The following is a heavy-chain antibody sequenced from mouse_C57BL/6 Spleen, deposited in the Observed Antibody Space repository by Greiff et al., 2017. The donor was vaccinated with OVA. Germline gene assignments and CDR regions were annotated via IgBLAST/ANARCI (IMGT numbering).Heavy chain of an antibody. D-gene: IGHD1-1*01. V-gene: IGHV1-55*01. Sequence: QVQLQQPGAELVKPGASVKMSCKASGYTFTSYWITWVKQRPGQGLEWIGDIYPGSGSTNYNEKFKSKATLTVDKSSSTAYMQLSSLTSEDSAVYYCARSDYGGYAMDYWGQGTSVTVSS. CDR2: IYPGSGST. CDR3: ARSDYGGYAMDY. J-gene: IGHJ4*01. CDR1: GYTFTSYW.